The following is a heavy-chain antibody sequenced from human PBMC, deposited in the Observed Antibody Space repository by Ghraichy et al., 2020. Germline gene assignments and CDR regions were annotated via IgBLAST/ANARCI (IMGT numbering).Heavy chain of an antibody. CDR3: IKDYQGN. CDR1: GFTVSNYG. V-gene: IGHV3-7*03. D-gene: IGHD3-10*01. CDR2: IKGDGSYM. Sequence: GGSLRLSCVGSGFTVSNYGMRWGRQAPGKGLEWETNIKGDGSYMNYADSVKGRFTISRDNAKRSLYLQMHSLRGEDTAVYYCIKDYQGNWGQGTLVTVSS. J-gene: IGHJ4*02.